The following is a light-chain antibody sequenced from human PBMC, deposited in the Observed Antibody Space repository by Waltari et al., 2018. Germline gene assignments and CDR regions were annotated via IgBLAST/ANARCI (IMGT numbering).Light chain of an antibody. CDR1: QSISNW. J-gene: IGKJ4*01. CDR2: KSS. Sequence: DIQMTQSPSTLSASVGDRVIIPCRASQSISNWLAWYQQRPGKAPKPLVYKSSTLESGVPSRFSGSGSGTEFTLTISSLQPEDFATYYCQQYNSYSLLSFGGGTKVEIK. V-gene: IGKV1-5*03. CDR3: QQYNSYSLLS.